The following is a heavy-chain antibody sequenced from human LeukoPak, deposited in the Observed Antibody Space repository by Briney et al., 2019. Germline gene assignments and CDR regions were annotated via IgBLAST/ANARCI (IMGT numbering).Heavy chain of an antibody. V-gene: IGHV4-59*08. Sequence: SETLSLTCNVSGDSISSYYWSWLRQPPGGGLEWIGYIYYSGSTNYNPSLKSRVTISVDTSKNQFSLKLSSVTAADTAVYYCARHTSMAHFDYWGQGILVTASS. D-gene: IGHD1-1*01. CDR1: GDSISSYY. CDR2: IYYSGST. J-gene: IGHJ4*02. CDR3: ARHTSMAHFDY.